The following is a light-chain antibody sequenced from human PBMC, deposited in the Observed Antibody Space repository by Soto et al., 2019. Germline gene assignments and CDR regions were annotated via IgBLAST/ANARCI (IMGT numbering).Light chain of an antibody. Sequence: IVMTQSAATLSVSPGERATLSCRASQSVSSNLAWFQQKPGQAPRLLIYGVSTRATGIPARFSGSGSGTEFTLTISSLQSEDFAVYYCQQYNNWRTFGQGTKVDIK. CDR1: QSVSSN. J-gene: IGKJ2*01. V-gene: IGKV3-15*01. CDR2: GVS. CDR3: QQYNNWRT.